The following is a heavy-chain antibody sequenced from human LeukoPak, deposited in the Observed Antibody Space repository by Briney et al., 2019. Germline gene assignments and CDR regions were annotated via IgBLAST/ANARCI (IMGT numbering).Heavy chain of an antibody. V-gene: IGHV1-46*01. Sequence: ASVKVSCKASGYTFTSYGISWVRQAPGQGLEWMGIINPSGGSTSYAQKFQGRVTMTRDTSTSTVYMELSSLRSEDTAVYYCARSYYDSSGYYGLYGMAVWGQGTTVTVSS. CDR3: ARSYYDSSGYYGLYGMAV. J-gene: IGHJ6*02. D-gene: IGHD3-22*01. CDR1: GYTFTSYG. CDR2: INPSGGST.